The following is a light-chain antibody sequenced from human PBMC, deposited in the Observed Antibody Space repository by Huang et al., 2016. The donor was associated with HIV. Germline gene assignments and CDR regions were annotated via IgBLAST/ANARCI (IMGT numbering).Light chain of an antibody. V-gene: IGKV1-39*01. Sequence: DIQMTQSPSSLSASVGDRVTITCRASQSIISYLNWYQQKPGKAPKLLIYGASSLQSGVPSRFSGSGSWTDFTLTISSLQPEDFATYYCQQSYSTPRLTFGGGTKVEI. CDR3: QQSYSTPRLT. J-gene: IGKJ4*01. CDR1: QSIISY. CDR2: GAS.